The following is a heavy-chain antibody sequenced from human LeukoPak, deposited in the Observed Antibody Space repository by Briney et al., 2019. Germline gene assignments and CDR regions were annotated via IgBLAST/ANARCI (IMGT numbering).Heavy chain of an antibody. CDR1: GFTFSSYA. J-gene: IGHJ4*02. V-gene: IGHV3-30*04. Sequence: GGSLRLSCAASGFTFSSYAMHWVRQAPGKGLEWVAVISYDGSNKYYADSVKGRFTISRDNARNSMSLQMNSLRDEDTAVYYCAREWLRPQSPLDYWGQGTLVTVSS. CDR2: ISYDGSNK. CDR3: AREWLRPQSPLDY. D-gene: IGHD5-12*01.